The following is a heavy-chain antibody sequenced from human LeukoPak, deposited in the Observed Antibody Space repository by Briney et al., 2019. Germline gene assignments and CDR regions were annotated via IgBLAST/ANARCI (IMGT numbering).Heavy chain of an antibody. CDR2: IYTSGST. J-gene: IGHJ6*02. Sequence: SETLSLTRTVSGASISTYFWSWIRQPAGKGLEWIGRIYTSGSTSYNPSLKSRLTLSADTSKNQFSLKLRSVTAADTAVYYCARDRVDSSGYYYYYGMDVWGQGTTVTVSS. D-gene: IGHD3-22*01. V-gene: IGHV4-4*07. CDR1: GASISTYF. CDR3: ARDRVDSSGYYYYYGMDV.